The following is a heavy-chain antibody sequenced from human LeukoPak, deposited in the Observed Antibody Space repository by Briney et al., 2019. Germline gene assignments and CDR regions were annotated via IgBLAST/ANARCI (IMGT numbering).Heavy chain of an antibody. Sequence: PSETLSLTCAVYGGSFSGYYWSWIRQPPGKGLEWIGEINHSGSTNYNPSLKSRVTISVDTSKNQFSLKLSSVTAADTAVYYCARGVPGYCSSTSCYVINWFDPWGQGTLVTVSS. CDR2: INHSGST. CDR1: GGSFSGYY. J-gene: IGHJ5*02. D-gene: IGHD2-2*01. V-gene: IGHV4-34*01. CDR3: ARGVPGYCSSTSCYVINWFDP.